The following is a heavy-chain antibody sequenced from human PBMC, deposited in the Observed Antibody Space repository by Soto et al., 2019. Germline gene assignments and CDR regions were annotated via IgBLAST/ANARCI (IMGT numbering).Heavy chain of an antibody. D-gene: IGHD6-6*01. Sequence: PGGSLRLSCAASGFTFSSYSMHWVRQAPGKGLEWVAVISYDGSNKYHADSVKGRFTISRDNSKNTVYLQMNSLRPEDTAVYYCARVTVSSTYRDYYYGMDVWGQGTTVTVSS. CDR2: ISYDGSNK. CDR1: GFTFSSYS. V-gene: IGHV3-30-3*01. CDR3: ARVTVSSTYRDYYYGMDV. J-gene: IGHJ6*02.